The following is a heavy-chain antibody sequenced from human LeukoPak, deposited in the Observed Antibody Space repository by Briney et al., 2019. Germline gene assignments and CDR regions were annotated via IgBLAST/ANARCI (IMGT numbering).Heavy chain of an antibody. V-gene: IGHV3-30-3*01. D-gene: IGHD6-13*01. CDR2: ISYDGSNK. J-gene: IGHJ4*02. CDR3: ASGSSWNLDY. Sequence: GGSLRLSCAASGFTFSSYAMHWVRQAPGKGLEWVAVISYDGSNKYYADSVKGRFTISRDNSKSTLYLQMNSLRAEDTAVYYCASGSSWNLDYWGQGTLVAVSS. CDR1: GFTFSSYA.